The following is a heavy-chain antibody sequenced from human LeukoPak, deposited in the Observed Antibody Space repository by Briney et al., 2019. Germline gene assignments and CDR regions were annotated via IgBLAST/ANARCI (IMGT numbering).Heavy chain of an antibody. CDR3: AKDRVDGSGSQFES. V-gene: IGHV3-30*02. J-gene: IGHJ4*02. D-gene: IGHD3-10*01. CDR2: ILYDGTNK. CDR1: GFTFSSFG. Sequence: GGSLRLSCAASGFTFSSFGMHWVRQAPGQGLEWVAFILYDGTNKYYADSVKGRFTISRDNAMDTLYLHMNSLRADDTAVYYCAKDRVDGSGSQFESWGQGSLVIVSS.